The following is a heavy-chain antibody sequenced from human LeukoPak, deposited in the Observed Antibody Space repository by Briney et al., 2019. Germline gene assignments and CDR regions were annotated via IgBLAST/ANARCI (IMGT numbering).Heavy chain of an antibody. V-gene: IGHV3-30*02. CDR3: AKSGKILGY. Sequence: GGSLRLSCAASGFTFSSYGMHWVRQAPGKGLEWVAFIRYDGSRKYYADSVKGRFTISRDNAKNSLYLQMNNLRPEDTAVYYCAKSGKILGYWGQGTLVTVSS. J-gene: IGHJ4*02. D-gene: IGHD2-2*03. CDR2: IRYDGSRK. CDR1: GFTFSSYG.